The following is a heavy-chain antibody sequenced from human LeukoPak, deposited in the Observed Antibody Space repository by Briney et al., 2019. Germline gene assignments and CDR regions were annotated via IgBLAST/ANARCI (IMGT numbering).Heavy chain of an antibody. V-gene: IGHV1-69*06. D-gene: IGHD2-15*01. CDR3: ARGPIVVVVAATGYFQD. Sequence: SVKVSCKASGGTFSSYAISWVRQAPGQGLEWMGRIIPIFGTANYAQKFQGRVTITADKSTSTAYMELSSLRSEDTAVYYCARGPIVVVVAATGYFQDWGQGTLVTVSS. J-gene: IGHJ1*01. CDR1: GGTFSSYA. CDR2: IIPIFGTA.